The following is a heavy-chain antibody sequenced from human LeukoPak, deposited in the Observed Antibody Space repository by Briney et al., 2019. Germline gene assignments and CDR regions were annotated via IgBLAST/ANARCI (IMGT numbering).Heavy chain of an antibody. J-gene: IGHJ4*02. CDR2: IYYSGST. CDR1: GGSTSSYY. Sequence: SETLSLTCTVSGGSTSSYYWSWIRQPPGKGLEWTGYIYYSGSTNYNPLLKSRVTISVDTSKNQFSLKLSSVTAADTAVYYCASLYCSGGSCYLDYWGQGTLVTVSS. CDR3: ASLYCSGGSCYLDY. D-gene: IGHD2-15*01. V-gene: IGHV4-59*01.